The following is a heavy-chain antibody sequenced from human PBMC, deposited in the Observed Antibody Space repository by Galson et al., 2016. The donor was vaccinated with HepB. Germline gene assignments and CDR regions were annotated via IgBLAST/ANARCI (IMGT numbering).Heavy chain of an antibody. D-gene: IGHD3-16*01. CDR2: IYYTGST. J-gene: IGHJ3*02. V-gene: IGHV4-59*08. CDR3: ARRPYGDAFDI. CDR1: RGSISGYY. Sequence: SETLSLTCTVSRGSISGYYWSWIRQPPGKGLEWIGFIYYTGSTSYNPSLNSRVTISVDTSKNQFSLKLSSVTDADTAMYYCARRPYGDAFDIWGQGTMGTVSS.